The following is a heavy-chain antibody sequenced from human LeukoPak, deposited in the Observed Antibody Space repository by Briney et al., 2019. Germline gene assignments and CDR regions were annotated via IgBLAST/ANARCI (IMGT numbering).Heavy chain of an antibody. D-gene: IGHD3-9*01. CDR2: IIPIFGTA. Sequence: SVKVSCKASGGTFSSYAISWVRQAPGQGLEWMGGIIPIFGTANYAQKFRGRVTITADKSTSTAYMELSSLRSEDTAVYYCARDIRDYDILTGYSYYYYYGMDVWGKGTTVTVSS. CDR3: ARDIRDYDILTGYSYYYYYGMDV. J-gene: IGHJ6*04. V-gene: IGHV1-69*06. CDR1: GGTFSSYA.